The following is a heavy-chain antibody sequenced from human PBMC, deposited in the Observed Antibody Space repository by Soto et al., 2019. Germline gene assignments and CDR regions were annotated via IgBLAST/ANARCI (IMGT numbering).Heavy chain of an antibody. V-gene: IGHV3-30-3*01. CDR1: GFTFSSYA. Sequence: GGSLRLSCAASGFTFSSYAMHWVRQAPGKGLEWVAVISYDGSNKYYADSVKGRFTISRDNSKNTLYLQMNSLRAEDTAVYYCARDPDSSGWPREPFDYWGQGTLVTVSS. CDR3: ARDPDSSGWPREPFDY. D-gene: IGHD6-19*01. J-gene: IGHJ4*02. CDR2: ISYDGSNK.